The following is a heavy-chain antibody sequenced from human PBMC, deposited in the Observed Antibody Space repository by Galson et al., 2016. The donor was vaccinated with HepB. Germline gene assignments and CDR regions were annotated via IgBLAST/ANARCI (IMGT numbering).Heavy chain of an antibody. J-gene: IGHJ4*02. CDR1: GFTFRSYG. V-gene: IGHV3-48*02. D-gene: IGHD3-3*01. Sequence: SLRLSCAASGFTFRSYGMNWVRQAPGKGLEWLSYISFSSTNIHYADSVRGRFTISRDNAKNSLFLQLNSLKDEDTAVYYCARGPAGLLDYWGQGLLGTVSS. CDR2: ISFSSTNI. CDR3: ARGPAGLLDY.